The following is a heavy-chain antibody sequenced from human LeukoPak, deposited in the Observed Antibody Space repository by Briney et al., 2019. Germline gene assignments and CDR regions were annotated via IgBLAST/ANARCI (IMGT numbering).Heavy chain of an antibody. CDR1: GFMFSTYW. J-gene: IGHJ4*02. V-gene: IGHV3-7*01. CDR2: IKPDGSET. D-gene: IGHD2-15*01. CDR3: GGFGYEAAIDL. Sequence: GGSLRLSCAASGFMFSTYWMTWVRQAPGKGLEFVANIKPDGSETYYVGSVKGRFTISRDNTKNLVFLQMKSLRGEDAAVYHCGGFGYEAAIDLWGQGTLVTVSS.